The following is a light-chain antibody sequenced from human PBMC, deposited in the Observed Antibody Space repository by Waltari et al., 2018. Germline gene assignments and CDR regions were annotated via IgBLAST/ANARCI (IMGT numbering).Light chain of an antibody. V-gene: IGLV1-47*01. CDR2: LTQ. CDR3: ATRDEGPTVV. J-gene: IGLJ2*01. Sequence: QSVLTQPPSASGTPGQSVTSSCSGSLSNIGTHYVYWYQQLPGTAPKLLNYLTQQRPSGVPDRFSASKSGTSASLAISGLRFEDEGDYYCATRDEGPTVVFGGGTKVTVL. CDR1: LSNIGTHY.